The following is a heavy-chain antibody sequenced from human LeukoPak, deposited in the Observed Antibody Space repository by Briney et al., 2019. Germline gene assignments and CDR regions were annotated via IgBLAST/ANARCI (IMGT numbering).Heavy chain of an antibody. J-gene: IGHJ4*02. CDR1: GGSISSYY. CDR2: IYYSGNT. V-gene: IGHV4-59*08. D-gene: IGHD6-13*01. CDR3: ARTHRGSSPSDY. Sequence: SETVSLTCTVSGGSISSYYWSWLRQPPGKGLEWIGCIYYSGNTSYIASLKSRVTISVDTSKNQLSLKLSSVTAADTAVYYCARTHRGSSPSDYWGQGALVTV.